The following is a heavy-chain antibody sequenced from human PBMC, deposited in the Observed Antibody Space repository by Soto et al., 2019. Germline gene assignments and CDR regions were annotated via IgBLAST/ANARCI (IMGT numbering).Heavy chain of an antibody. CDR3: ARDQDGGRFGY. J-gene: IGHJ4*02. CDR1: GGSISGYY. V-gene: IGHV4-4*07. Sequence: QVQLQESGPGLVKPSETLSLTCTVSGGSISGYYWSWIRQPAGKGLEWIGRIYTTGSTNYNPSLKSRVPMSADTSKNQFSLKLSSVIAADTAVYYCARDQDGGRFGYWGQGTLVTVSS. CDR2: IYTTGST. D-gene: IGHD2-15*01.